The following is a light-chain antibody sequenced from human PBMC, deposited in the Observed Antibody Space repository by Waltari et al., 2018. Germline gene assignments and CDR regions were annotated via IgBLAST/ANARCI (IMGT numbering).Light chain of an antibody. Sequence: EIVLKQSPGTLSLSPGERANLSCRAAQSVPTNYLAWYQQKPGQAPRLLFYGASRRATGIPDRFSGSGSGTDFTLTISRLEPEDSAVYYCQQYGSSSWTFGQGTKVEIK. CDR2: GAS. V-gene: IGKV3-20*01. CDR3: QQYGSSSWT. CDR1: QSVPTNY. J-gene: IGKJ1*01.